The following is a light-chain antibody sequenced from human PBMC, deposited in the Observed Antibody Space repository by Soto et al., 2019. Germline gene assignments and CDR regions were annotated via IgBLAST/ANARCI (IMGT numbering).Light chain of an antibody. CDR2: EVT. CDR1: RSDVGSYNS. J-gene: IGLJ3*02. CDR3: FSYAGDSTWV. Sequence: QSVLTQPASVSGSPGESITTSCTGTRSDVGSYNSIAWYQQHPGKAPRVMIFEVTKRPSGISNRFSGSKSGSTASLTISGLQAEDEADYFCFSYAGDSTWVFGGGTKLTVL. V-gene: IGLV2-23*02.